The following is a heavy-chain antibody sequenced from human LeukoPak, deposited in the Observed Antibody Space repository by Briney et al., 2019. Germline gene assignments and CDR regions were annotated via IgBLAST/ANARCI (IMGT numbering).Heavy chain of an antibody. CDR3: SRKGSNWDLLVDH. CDR1: GFTFSSYS. D-gene: IGHD1-1*01. Sequence: GGSLRLSCAASGFTFSSYSMNWVRQAPGKGLEWVSTITSSSRYIYYSDSVKGRFTISRDNANNSLFLQMNSLRVDDTAVYYCSRKGSNWDLLVDHWGQGTLVTVSS. J-gene: IGHJ4*02. V-gene: IGHV3-21*01. CDR2: ITSSSRYI.